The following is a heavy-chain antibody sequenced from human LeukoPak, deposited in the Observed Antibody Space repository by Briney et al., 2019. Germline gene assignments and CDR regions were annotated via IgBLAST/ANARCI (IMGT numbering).Heavy chain of an antibody. D-gene: IGHD1-26*01. CDR2: SYHSGRT. CDR1: GYSISSGYY. CDR3: ARRWDGKTFDY. V-gene: IGHV4-38-2*01. J-gene: IGHJ4*02. Sequence: SETLSLTCAVSGYSISSGYYWGGIRQPPGKGLGWSGSSYHSGRTYYNPSLNRRVTTSVDTSKNQFSLMLSYVTAADTAVYYCARRWDGKTFDYWGQGTLVTVSS.